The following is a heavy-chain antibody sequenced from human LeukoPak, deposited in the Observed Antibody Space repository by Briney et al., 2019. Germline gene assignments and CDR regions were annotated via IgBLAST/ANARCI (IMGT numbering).Heavy chain of an antibody. J-gene: IGHJ5*02. V-gene: IGHV3-7*01. CDR3: ASCPHYSNGWFDP. D-gene: IGHD4-11*01. CDR1: GFTFSSYW. CDR2: IKQDGSEK. Sequence: GGSLRLSCAASGFTFSSYWMSWVRQAPGKGLEGVANIKQDGSEKYYVDSVKGRFTISRDNAKTSMYLQMNSLRAEDTAVYYCASCPHYSNGWFDPWGQGTLVTVSS.